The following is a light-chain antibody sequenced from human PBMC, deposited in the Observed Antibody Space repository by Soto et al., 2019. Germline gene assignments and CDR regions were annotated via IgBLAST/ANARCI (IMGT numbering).Light chain of an antibody. CDR1: SSNIGAGYD. CDR3: QSYDSSLSASV. V-gene: IGLV1-40*01. Sequence: QSVLTQPPSVSGAPGQRVILSCTGGSSNIGAGYDVHWYQYLPGTAPKLLIYANSDRPSRVPDRFSGSKSGTSASLAISGLQAEDEADYYCQSYDSSLSASVFGGGTKLTVL. CDR2: ANS. J-gene: IGLJ2*01.